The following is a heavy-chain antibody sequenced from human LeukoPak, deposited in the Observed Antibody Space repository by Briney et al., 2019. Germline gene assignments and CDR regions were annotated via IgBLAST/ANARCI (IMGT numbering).Heavy chain of an antibody. CDR3: ARYGLAYTYDF. Sequence: PETLSLTCSVSGGSISGYYWSWIRQPPGKGLEWIGYIYYSGSTNYNPSPKSRVTMSVDTSKNQFSLKLSSVTAADTAVYYCARYGLAYTYDFWGQGTLVTVSS. D-gene: IGHD3-16*01. J-gene: IGHJ4*02. V-gene: IGHV4-59*01. CDR1: GGSISGYY. CDR2: IYYSGST.